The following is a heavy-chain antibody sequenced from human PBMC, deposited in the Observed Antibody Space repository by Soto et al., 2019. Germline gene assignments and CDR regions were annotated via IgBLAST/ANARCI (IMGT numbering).Heavy chain of an antibody. CDR1: GYTLTELS. CDR2: FDPEDGET. V-gene: IGHV1-24*01. Sequence: ASVKVSCKVSGYTLTELSMHWVRQAPGKGLEWMGGFDPEDGETIYAQKFQGRVTMTEDTSTDTAYMELSSLRSEDTAVYYCATDLYYYDSSGYAIRDYWGQGTLVTVSS. D-gene: IGHD3-22*01. CDR3: ATDLYYYDSSGYAIRDY. J-gene: IGHJ4*02.